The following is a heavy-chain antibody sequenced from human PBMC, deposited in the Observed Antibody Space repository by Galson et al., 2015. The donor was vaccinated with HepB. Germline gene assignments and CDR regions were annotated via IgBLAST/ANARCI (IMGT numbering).Heavy chain of an antibody. CDR3: ASQGPYSTTWYLFDY. Sequence: SLRLSCAASGFTFSSYWMSWVRQAPGKGLEWVANIKQDGSERYYVDSVKGRFTISRDNAKSSLYLQMNSLRAEDTAVYYCASQGPYSTTWYLFDYWGQGTLVTVSS. D-gene: IGHD6-13*01. CDR1: GFTFSSYW. CDR2: IKQDGSER. V-gene: IGHV3-7*01. J-gene: IGHJ4*02.